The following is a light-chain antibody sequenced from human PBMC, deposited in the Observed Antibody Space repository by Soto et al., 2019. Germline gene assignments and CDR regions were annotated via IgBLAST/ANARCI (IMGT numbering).Light chain of an antibody. CDR1: SSNIGSNT. V-gene: IGLV1-44*01. CDR3: KKWDDSLNCVV. Sequence: QSVLTQPPSASGTPGQRVTISCSGSSSNIGSNTGNWYQHLPGTAPTLLIYIDNQRPSGAPDRFSGSTSGTSASLAIWGLQSEAEADYYCKKWDDSLNCVVIGGGNKLTVL. CDR2: IDN. J-gene: IGLJ2*01.